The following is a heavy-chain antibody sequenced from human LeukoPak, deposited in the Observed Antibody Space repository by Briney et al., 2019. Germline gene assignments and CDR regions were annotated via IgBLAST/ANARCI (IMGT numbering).Heavy chain of an antibody. J-gene: IGHJ4*02. CDR1: GGSINSYY. Sequence: KASETLSLTCTVSGGSINSYYWSWIRQPPGKGLEWIGYIYYSGSTNYNPSLKSRVTISVDTSKNQFSLKLSSVTAADTAVYYCARLGHSSPSGLDYWGQGTLVTVSS. CDR2: IYYSGST. D-gene: IGHD6-6*01. V-gene: IGHV4-59*08. CDR3: ARLGHSSPSGLDY.